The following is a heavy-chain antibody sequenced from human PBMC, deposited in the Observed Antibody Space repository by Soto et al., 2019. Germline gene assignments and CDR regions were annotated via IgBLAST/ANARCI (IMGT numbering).Heavy chain of an antibody. J-gene: IGHJ3*01. D-gene: IGHD3-16*01. CDR3: PKNLPLGDLSCRKDCFDV. V-gene: IGHV3-23*01. Sequence: EVQLLESGGGLVQPGGSLRLSCGASGFSFNNYAMSWVRQAPGKGLEWVSVISDSGTDTDYAESVKGRFTIARDNSRKTRSLHMSSLSAEDTALYFWPKNLPLGDLSCRKDCFDVWGQGTMVTVSS. CDR1: GFSFNNYA. CDR2: ISDSGTDT.